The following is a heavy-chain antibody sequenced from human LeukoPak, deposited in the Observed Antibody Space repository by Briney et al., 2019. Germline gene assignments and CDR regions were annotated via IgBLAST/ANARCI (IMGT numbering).Heavy chain of an antibody. D-gene: IGHD3-10*01. J-gene: IGHJ5*02. CDR2: IYWDDDK. CDR3: AHRGPWFGDPWWFDP. CDR1: GFSLSTSGVG. V-gene: IGHV2-5*02. Sequence: SGPTLVNPTQTLTLTCTFSGFSLSTSGVGVGWIRQPPGKALEWLAFIYWDDDKRYSPSLKSRLTITKDTSKNQVVLTMTNMDPVDTATYYCAHRGPWFGDPWWFDPWGQGTLVTVSS.